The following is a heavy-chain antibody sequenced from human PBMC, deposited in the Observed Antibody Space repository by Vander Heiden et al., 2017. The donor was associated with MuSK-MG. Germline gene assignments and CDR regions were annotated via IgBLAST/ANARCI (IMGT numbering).Heavy chain of an antibody. Sequence: EVQLLESGVGLVQPGGSLRLSCAASGFTFRIHARSWVRQAPGKGLEWVSLISGSGTNTYYADSVKGRFNISRDNSKNTLYLQMNSLRVEDTAIYYGAKGDHDSSGYFPPSFDYWGQGTLVTVSS. CDR1: GFTFRIHA. D-gene: IGHD3-22*01. CDR3: AKGDHDSSGYFPPSFDY. CDR2: ISGSGTNT. V-gene: IGHV3-23*01. J-gene: IGHJ4*02.